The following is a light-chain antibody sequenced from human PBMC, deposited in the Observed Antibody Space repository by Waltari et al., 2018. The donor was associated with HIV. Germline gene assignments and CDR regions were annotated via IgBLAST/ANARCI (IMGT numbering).Light chain of an antibody. CDR1: SSNIGTNF. Sequence: SVLTQPPSASGTPGQSVTIDCSGTSSNIGTNFVYWYQQFPGTAPKLLIYRNNKRPAGVPDRFSGSKSGTSASLDISGLRSDDEAEYYCAAWDYTLTVVFGGGTKLTVL. CDR3: AAWDYTLTVV. V-gene: IGLV1-47*01. J-gene: IGLJ2*01. CDR2: RNN.